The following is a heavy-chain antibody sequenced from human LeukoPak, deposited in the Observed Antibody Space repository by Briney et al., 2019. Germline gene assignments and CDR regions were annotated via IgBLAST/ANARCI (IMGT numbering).Heavy chain of an antibody. CDR2: INHSGST. CDR3: ARGPRITIFGVFAGGYYFDY. V-gene: IGHV4-34*01. J-gene: IGHJ4*02. D-gene: IGHD3-3*01. CDR1: GVSFSGYY. Sequence: KSSETLSLTCAVYGVSFSGYYWSWIRQPPGKGLEWIGEINHSGSTNYNPSLKSRVTISVDTSKNQFSLKLSSVTAADTAVYYCARGPRITIFGVFAGGYYFDYWGQGTLVTVSS.